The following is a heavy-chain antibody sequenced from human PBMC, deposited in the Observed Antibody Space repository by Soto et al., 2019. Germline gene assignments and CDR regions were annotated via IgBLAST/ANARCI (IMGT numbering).Heavy chain of an antibody. CDR1: GGSISSSSYY. V-gene: IGHV4-39*01. Sequence: LSLTCTVSGGSISSSSYYWGWIRQPPGKGLEWIGSIYYSGSTYYNPSLKSRVTISVDTSKNQFSLKLSSVTAADTAVYYCARLGGSGGTDYWGQGTRVTVSS. CDR2: IYYSGST. CDR3: ARLGGSGGTDY. D-gene: IGHD3-16*01. J-gene: IGHJ4*02.